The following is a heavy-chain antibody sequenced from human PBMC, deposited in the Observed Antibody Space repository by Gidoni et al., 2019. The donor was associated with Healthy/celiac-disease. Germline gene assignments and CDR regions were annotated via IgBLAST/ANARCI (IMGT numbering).Heavy chain of an antibody. J-gene: IGHJ4*02. CDR1: GGTFSRYA. CDR3: ARDEGYDSSGYYFDY. Sequence: VQLVQSGAEVKKPWSSVNVSCKASGGTFSRYAISWVRQAPGQGLEWMGRIIPILGIENYAQKFQGRVTITADKSTSTAYMELSSLRSEDTAVYYCARDEGYDSSGYYFDYWGQGTLVTVSS. D-gene: IGHD3-22*01. CDR2: IIPILGIE. V-gene: IGHV1-69*04.